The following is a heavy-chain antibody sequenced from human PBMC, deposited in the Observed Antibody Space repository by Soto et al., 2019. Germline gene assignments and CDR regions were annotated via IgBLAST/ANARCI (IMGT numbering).Heavy chain of an antibody. Sequence: EVQLVESGGGLVQPGGSLRLSCADSGFSFSSYWMHWVRQGPGKGLVWVSRINTDGSSANYADSVKGRFTISRDNAKNTVYLQRNSLRAEDTAVYYCARSPGGYYTHWGQGTMVTVSS. CDR1: GFSFSSYW. CDR3: ARSPGGYYTH. D-gene: IGHD2-8*01. J-gene: IGHJ3*01. CDR2: INTDGSSA. V-gene: IGHV3-74*01.